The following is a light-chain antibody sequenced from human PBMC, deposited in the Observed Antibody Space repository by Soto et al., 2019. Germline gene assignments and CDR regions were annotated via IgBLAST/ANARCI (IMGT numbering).Light chain of an antibody. CDR1: QNINNY. V-gene: IGKV1-39*01. Sequence: DIQMTQSPSSLSASVGDRVTITCQASQNINNYLNWYQQKPGRAPKLLIFAASSLHSGVPSRFSGSGSGTDFTLTIVNLQPEDFATYFCQQSFSTPFTFGPGTKVDIK. CDR2: AAS. CDR3: QQSFSTPFT. J-gene: IGKJ3*01.